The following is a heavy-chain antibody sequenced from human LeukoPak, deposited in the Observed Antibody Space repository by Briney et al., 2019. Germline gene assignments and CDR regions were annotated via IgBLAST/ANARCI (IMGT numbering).Heavy chain of an antibody. Sequence: GGSLRFSCATSGFTFSNYWMYWVRQPPGKGLVSVSRINSDGSSTNYADSVKGRFTISRDNAKNTLYLQMNSLRADDTAVYYCTWGLIEVSFVDYWGQGTLVTVSS. V-gene: IGHV3-74*01. CDR2: INSDGSST. J-gene: IGHJ4*02. CDR3: TWGLIEVSFVDY. D-gene: IGHD3-16*01. CDR1: GFTFSNYW.